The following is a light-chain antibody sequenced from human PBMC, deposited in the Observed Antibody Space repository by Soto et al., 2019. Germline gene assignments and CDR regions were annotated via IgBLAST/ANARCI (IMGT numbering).Light chain of an antibody. CDR1: GSSIGTNT. V-gene: IGLV1-44*01. CDR3: AAWDGSLNNVL. CDR2: ANN. Sequence: QSVLTQPPSASGTPGQRVSISCSGSGSSIGTNTVNWYRQLPGTAPKLPIYANNQRPSGVPDRFSGSKSGTSASLAISGLQSEDEAEYYCAAWDGSLNNVLFGGGTKLTVL. J-gene: IGLJ2*01.